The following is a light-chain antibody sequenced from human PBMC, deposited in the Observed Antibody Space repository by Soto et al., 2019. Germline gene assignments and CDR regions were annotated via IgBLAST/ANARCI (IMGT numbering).Light chain of an antibody. J-gene: IGLJ1*01. CDR2: DVS. CDR1: SSDVGRYNY. V-gene: IGLV2-14*01. Sequence: QSALAQPASVSGSPGQSITFSCTGTSSDVGRYNYVSWFQQHPGKAPKLLIYDVSNWPSGVSDRFSGSKSGNTASLTISWLQAEDEADYYCSSFTTISTFVFGTGTKGTVL. CDR3: SSFTTISTFV.